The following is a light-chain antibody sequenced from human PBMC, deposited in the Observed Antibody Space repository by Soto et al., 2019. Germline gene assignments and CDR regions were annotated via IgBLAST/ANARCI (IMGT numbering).Light chain of an antibody. V-gene: IGKV1-5*03. CDR1: QNIHNW. J-gene: IGKJ4*01. Sequence: DIQMTQSPFTLSASVGDRVTITCRASQNIHNWLAWYQQKPGKAPNLLIYEASTLQNGVPSRFSGSGSGTEFTLTISSLQPDDLATYYCQHYENYHPTFGGGTKVDIK. CDR2: EAS. CDR3: QHYENYHPT.